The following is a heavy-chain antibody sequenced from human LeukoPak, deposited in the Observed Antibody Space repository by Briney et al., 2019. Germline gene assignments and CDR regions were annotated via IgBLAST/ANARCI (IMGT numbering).Heavy chain of an antibody. D-gene: IGHD3-22*01. CDR3: ARVCYYDSSECFDY. CDR1: GFTFSSYA. J-gene: IGHJ4*02. V-gene: IGHV3-23*01. Sequence: GGSLRLSCAASGFTFSSYAMSWVRQAPGKGLEWVSAISGSGGSTYYADSVKGRFTISRDNAKNSLYLQMNSLRAEDTAVYYCARVCYYDSSECFDYWGQGTLVTVSS. CDR2: ISGSGGST.